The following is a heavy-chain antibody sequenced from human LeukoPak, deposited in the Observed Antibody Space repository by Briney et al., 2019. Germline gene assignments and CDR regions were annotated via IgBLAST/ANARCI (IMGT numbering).Heavy chain of an antibody. V-gene: IGHV3-30*18. CDR3: AKDTDSGSYYAYFDY. CDR1: GFTFSSYG. Sequence: GGSLRLSCAASGFTFSSYGMHWVRQAPGKGLEWVAVISYDGSNKYYADSVKGRFTISRDNSKNTLYLQMNSLRAEDTAVYYCAKDTDSGSYYAYFDYWGQGTLVIVSS. J-gene: IGHJ4*02. CDR2: ISYDGSNK. D-gene: IGHD1-26*01.